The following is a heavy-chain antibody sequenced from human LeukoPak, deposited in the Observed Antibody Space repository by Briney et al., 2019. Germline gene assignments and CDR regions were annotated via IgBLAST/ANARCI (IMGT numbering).Heavy chain of an antibody. V-gene: IGHV3-23*01. J-gene: IGHJ6*03. CDR3: AKSLVRAYYYMDV. CDR2: IAGSGGST. Sequence: GGSLRLSCAASGFTFSNYAMSWVRQAPGKGLEWVSTIAGSGGSTYYADSVKGRFTISRDNSKITLYLQINSLRAEDTAVYYCAKSLVRAYYYMDVWGKGTTVTVSS. D-gene: IGHD3-16*02. CDR1: GFTFSNYA.